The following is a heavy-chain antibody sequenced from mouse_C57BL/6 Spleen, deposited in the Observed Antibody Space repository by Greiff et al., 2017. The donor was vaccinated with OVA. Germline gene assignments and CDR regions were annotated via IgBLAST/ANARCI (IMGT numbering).Heavy chain of an antibody. Sequence: VQLQQSGPELVKPGASVKISCKASGYAFSSSWMNWVKQRPGKGLEWIGRIYPGDGDTNYNGKFKGKATLTADKSSSTAYMQLSSLTSEDSAVYFRARETRRDYFDYWGQGTTLTVSS. J-gene: IGHJ2*01. V-gene: IGHV1-82*01. CDR2: IYPGDGDT. D-gene: IGHD2-13*01. CDR1: GYAFSSSW. CDR3: ARETRRDYFDY.